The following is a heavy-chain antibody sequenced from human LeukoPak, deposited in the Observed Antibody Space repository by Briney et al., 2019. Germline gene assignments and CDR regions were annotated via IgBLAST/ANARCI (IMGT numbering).Heavy chain of an antibody. V-gene: IGHV3-43*02. D-gene: IGHD3-3*01. CDR3: AKDPVDFWSGYPSAEYFQH. CDR2: ISGDGGST. CDR1: GFTFDDCA. J-gene: IGHJ1*01. Sequence: GGSLRLSCAASGFTFDDCAMHWVRQAPGKGLEGVSLISGDGGSTHYADSVKGRFTISRDNSKNSLYLQMNSLRTEDTALYYCAKDPVDFWSGYPSAEYFQHWGQGTLVTVSS.